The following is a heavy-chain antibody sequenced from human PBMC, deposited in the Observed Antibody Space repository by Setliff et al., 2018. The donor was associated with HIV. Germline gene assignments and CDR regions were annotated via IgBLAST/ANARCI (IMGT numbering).Heavy chain of an antibody. CDR2: ITPSGAT. D-gene: IGHD3-10*01. CDR1: GGSVSGHY. CDR3: ARGTIWFGELNYFDY. V-gene: IGHV4-34*01. Sequence: SETLSLTCAVYGGSVSGHYWGWFRQPPGKGLEWIGEITPSGATNYLPSLKSRVTMSLDTSKNQFSLKMTSVTAADTALYYCARGTIWFGELNYFDYWGQGTLVTVSS. J-gene: IGHJ4*02.